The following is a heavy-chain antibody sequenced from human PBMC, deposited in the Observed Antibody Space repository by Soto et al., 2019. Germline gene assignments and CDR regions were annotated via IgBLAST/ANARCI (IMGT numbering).Heavy chain of an antibody. CDR1: GGTFSSYT. V-gene: IGHV1-46*03. Sequence: ASVKVSCKASGGTFSSYTISWVRQAPGQGLEWMGIINPNSGSTSYAQKFQGRVTMTRDTSTSTVYMELSSLRSEDTALYYCARAPFASGSGWYDYWGQGTLVTVSS. D-gene: IGHD6-19*01. CDR3: ARAPFASGSGWYDY. CDR2: INPNSGST. J-gene: IGHJ4*02.